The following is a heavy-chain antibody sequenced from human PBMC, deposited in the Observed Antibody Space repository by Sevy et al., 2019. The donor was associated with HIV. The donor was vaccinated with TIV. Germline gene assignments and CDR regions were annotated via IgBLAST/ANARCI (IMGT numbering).Heavy chain of an antibody. CDR1: GGSISSTNYY. D-gene: IGHD3-22*01. J-gene: IGHJ4*02. Sequence: SETLSLTCTVSGGSISSTNYYWGWIHQPPGKGLEWIGNVYYSGSTFYNPSLKSRVTISLDTSKNQFSLKLSSVTAADTAVYYCGSTPYYYDSSGYYAFGFWGQGALVTVSS. CDR2: VYYSGST. V-gene: IGHV4-39*01. CDR3: GSTPYYYDSSGYYAFGF.